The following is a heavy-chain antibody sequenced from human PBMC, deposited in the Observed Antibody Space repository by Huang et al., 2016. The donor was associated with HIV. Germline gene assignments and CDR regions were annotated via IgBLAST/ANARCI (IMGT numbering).Heavy chain of an antibody. V-gene: IGHV1-46*03. CDR3: ARERRGFGMDV. J-gene: IGHJ6*04. Sequence: QVQLVQSGAEVKKPGASVRVSCKASGYTFTSYYMHWVRQAPGQGLEWMGRINSIGGSTTYAKKFQGRVTMTRDTSTSTGYMELSNLRSEDTAVYYCARERRGFGMDVWGKGTTVTVSS. CDR2: INSIGGST. CDR1: GYTFTSYY.